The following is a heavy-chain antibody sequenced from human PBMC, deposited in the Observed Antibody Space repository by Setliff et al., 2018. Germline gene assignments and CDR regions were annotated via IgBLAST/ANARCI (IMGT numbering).Heavy chain of an antibody. CDR3: YTWLLYSSSWYRDH. CDR2: ISGSGGST. CDR1: GFTFSSYA. Sequence: QPGGSLRLSCAASGFTFSSYAMSWVRQAPGKGLEWVSAISGSGGSTYYADSVKGRFTISRDNSKNTLYLQMSSLKTEDTAVYYCYTWLLYSSSWYRDHWGQGTLVTVSS. V-gene: IGHV3-23*01. J-gene: IGHJ4*02. D-gene: IGHD6-13*01.